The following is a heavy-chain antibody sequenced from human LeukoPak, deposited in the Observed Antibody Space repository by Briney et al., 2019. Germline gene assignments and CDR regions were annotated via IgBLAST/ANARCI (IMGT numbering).Heavy chain of an antibody. CDR1: GFSFGSYG. V-gene: IGHV3-48*04. CDR3: ARDKIQWLRYSYFDY. J-gene: IGHJ4*02. D-gene: IGHD5-12*01. Sequence: GGSLRLSCAASGFSFGSYGLSWVRQAPGKGPQWVSYISGNGGTTHYADSVEGRFTISRDNAKNSLYLQMSSLRADDTAVYFCARDKIQWLRYSYFDYWGQGVLVTVSS. CDR2: ISGNGGTT.